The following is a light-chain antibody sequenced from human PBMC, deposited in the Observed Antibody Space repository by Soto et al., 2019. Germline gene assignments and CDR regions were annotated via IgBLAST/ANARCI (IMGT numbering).Light chain of an antibody. Sequence: QSVLTQPPSASGTPGQTVTISCSGTSSNIGSNPVNWYQHLPGTAPKILIYSNDQRTSGVPDRFSGSKSGTSASLAISGLQAEDEAEYYCAPWDDSLNGPVFGGGTKLTVL. CDR2: SND. CDR3: APWDDSLNGPV. V-gene: IGLV1-44*01. J-gene: IGLJ3*02. CDR1: SSNIGSNP.